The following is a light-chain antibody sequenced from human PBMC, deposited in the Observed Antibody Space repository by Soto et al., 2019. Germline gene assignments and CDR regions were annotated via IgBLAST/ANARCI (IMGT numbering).Light chain of an antibody. CDR1: QSISSW. CDR2: DAS. Sequence: DIPMTQSPSTLSASVGDRVTITCRASQSISSWLAWYQQKPGKAPKLLIYDASSLESGVPSRFSGRGSGTEFTLTISRLQPDDFAPYYFQQYNSYSCTFVQRTTVKIK. CDR3: QQYNSYSCT. V-gene: IGKV1-5*01. J-gene: IGKJ1*01.